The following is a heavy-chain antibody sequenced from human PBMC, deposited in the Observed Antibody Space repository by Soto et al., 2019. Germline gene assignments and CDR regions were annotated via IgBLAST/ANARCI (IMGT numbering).Heavy chain of an antibody. Sequence: QVQLVESGGGLVKPGGSLRLSCAASGFRFSEFCMMWIRQAPGKGLEWIAYISIGSTYTNYADSVKGRFTISRDSATNSLFLQMNSLRPEDTGMYYCARDSTSGLAFDNWGQATLVTVSS. V-gene: IGHV3-11*05. CDR1: GFRFSEFC. CDR3: ARDSTSGLAFDN. D-gene: IGHD3-9*01. CDR2: ISIGSTYT. J-gene: IGHJ4*02.